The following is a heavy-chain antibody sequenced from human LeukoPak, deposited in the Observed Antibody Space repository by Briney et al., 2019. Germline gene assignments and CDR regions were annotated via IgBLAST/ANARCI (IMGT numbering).Heavy chain of an antibody. D-gene: IGHD6-6*01. J-gene: IGHJ6*03. Sequence: ASVKVSCKASGYTFTNYDINWVRQATGQGLEWMGWMNPNSGNTGYAQKFQGRVTMTRNTSISTAYMELSSLRSEDTAVYYCARGAGSSSYYYNMDVWGKGTTVTVSS. CDR2: MNPNSGNT. CDR1: GYTFTNYD. CDR3: ARGAGSSSYYYNMDV. V-gene: IGHV1-8*01.